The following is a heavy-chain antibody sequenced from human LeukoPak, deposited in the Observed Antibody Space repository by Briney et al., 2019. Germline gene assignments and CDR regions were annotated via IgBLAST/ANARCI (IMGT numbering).Heavy chain of an antibody. D-gene: IGHD2-15*01. V-gene: IGHV3-30*02. CDR3: AKVLPDIAVVVAATPGQYGMDV. Sequence: GGSLRLSCAASGFTFSSYGMHWVRQAPGKGLEWVAFIRYDGSNKYYADSVKGRFTISRDNSKNTLYLQMNSLRAEDTAVYYCAKVLPDIAVVVAATPGQYGMDVWGQGTTVTVSS. J-gene: IGHJ6*02. CDR2: IRYDGSNK. CDR1: GFTFSSYG.